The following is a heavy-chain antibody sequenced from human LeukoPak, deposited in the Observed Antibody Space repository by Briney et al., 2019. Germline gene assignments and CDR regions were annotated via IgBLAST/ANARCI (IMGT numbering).Heavy chain of an antibody. CDR2: IYHSGST. CDR1: GGSISSSNW. V-gene: IGHV4-4*02. CDR3: ARIWYTSGWYFFDY. D-gene: IGHD6-19*01. J-gene: IGHJ4*02. Sequence: SETLSLTCAVSGGSISSSNWWSWVRQPPGKGLEWIGEIYHSGSTNYNPSLKSRVTISVDKSKNQFSLKLGSVTAADTAVYYCARIWYTSGWYFFDYWGQGTLVTVSS.